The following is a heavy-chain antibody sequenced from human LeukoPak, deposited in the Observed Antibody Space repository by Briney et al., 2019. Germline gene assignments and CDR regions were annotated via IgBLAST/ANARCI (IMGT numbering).Heavy chain of an antibody. CDR2: IRFDGTSK. D-gene: IGHD4-17*01. CDR1: GFTFSNYG. J-gene: IGHJ4*02. CDR3: AKYTHYGGYGGGSFDY. V-gene: IGHV3-30*02. Sequence: GGSLRLSCAASGFTFSNYGMHWVRQAPGKGLEWVAFIRFDGTSKFYADSVKGRFTISRDNSKNTLYLQMNSLRAEDTAVYYCAKYTHYGGYGGGSFDYWGQGTLVTVSS.